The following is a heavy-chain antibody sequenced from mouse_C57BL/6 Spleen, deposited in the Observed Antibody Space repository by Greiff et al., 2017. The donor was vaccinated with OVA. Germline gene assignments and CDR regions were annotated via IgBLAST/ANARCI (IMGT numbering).Heavy chain of an antibody. J-gene: IGHJ3*01. CDR1: GYTFTSYW. Sequence: VQLQQPGAELVKPGASVKLSCKASGYTFTSYWMHWVKQRPGQGLEWIGMIHPNSGSTNYSEKFKSKATLTVDKSSSTAYMQLSSLTSEDSAVYYCARTYYYGSSWRFAYWGQGTLVTVSA. CDR3: ARTYYYGSSWRFAY. D-gene: IGHD1-1*01. V-gene: IGHV1-64*01. CDR2: IHPNSGST.